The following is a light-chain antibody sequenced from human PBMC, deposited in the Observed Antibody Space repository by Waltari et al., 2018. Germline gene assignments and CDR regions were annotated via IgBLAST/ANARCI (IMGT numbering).Light chain of an antibody. CDR1: QIVRSY. J-gene: IGKJ4*01. CDR3: QHRSVWPLT. V-gene: IGKV3-11*01. Sequence: IVLTQSPATLSLFPGERATLSCRASQIVRSYLAWYHQKPGQSPRLLIYDTAYRATGVPVRFSGSGSGTDYTLTISILEPEDFAVYYCQHRSVWPLTFGGGTKVEMK. CDR2: DTA.